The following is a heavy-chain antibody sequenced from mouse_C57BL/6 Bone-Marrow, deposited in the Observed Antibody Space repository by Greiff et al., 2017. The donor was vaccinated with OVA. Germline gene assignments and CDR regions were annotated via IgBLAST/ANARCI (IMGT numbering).Heavy chain of an antibody. Sequence: QVQLQQSGPELVKPGASVKISCKASGYAFSSSWMNWVKQRPGKGLEWIGRIYPGDGDTNYNGKFKGKATLTADKSSSTAYMQLSSLTSEDSAVYFCARSAITTVVRYFDVWGKGTTVTVSS. D-gene: IGHD1-1*01. V-gene: IGHV1-82*01. CDR3: ARSAITTVVRYFDV. CDR2: IYPGDGDT. CDR1: GYAFSSSW. J-gene: IGHJ1*03.